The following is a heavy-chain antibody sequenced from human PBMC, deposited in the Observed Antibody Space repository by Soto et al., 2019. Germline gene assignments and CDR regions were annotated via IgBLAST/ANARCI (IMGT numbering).Heavy chain of an antibody. CDR3: ARAHGYCSGGSCYRPGWFDP. V-gene: IGHV4-34*01. Sequence: QVQLQQWGAGLLKPSETLSLTCAVYGGSFSGYYWSWIRQPPGKGLEWIWEINHSGSTNYNPSLKSRVTISVDTSKNQFSLKLSSVTAADTAVYYCARAHGYCSGGSCYRPGWFDPWGQGTLVTVSS. J-gene: IGHJ5*02. CDR1: GGSFSGYY. CDR2: INHSGST. D-gene: IGHD2-15*01.